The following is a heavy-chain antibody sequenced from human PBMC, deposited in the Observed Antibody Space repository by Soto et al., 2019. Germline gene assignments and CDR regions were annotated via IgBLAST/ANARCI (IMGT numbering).Heavy chain of an antibody. Sequence: EVQLVESGGGLVKPGGSLRLSCAASGFTFSSYAMSWVRQAPGKGLEWVSGISDSDGTTYYADSVKGRFTISRDNSKNTLYLQMNSLRAEDTAVYYCARGRQGQLWLRGDYFDYWGQGTLVTVSS. J-gene: IGHJ4*02. CDR3: ARGRQGQLWLRGDYFDY. CDR2: ISDSDGTT. V-gene: IGHV3-23*04. D-gene: IGHD5-18*01. CDR1: GFTFSSYA.